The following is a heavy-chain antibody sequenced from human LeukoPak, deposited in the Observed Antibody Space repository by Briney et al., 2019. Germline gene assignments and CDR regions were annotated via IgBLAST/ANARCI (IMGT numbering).Heavy chain of an antibody. D-gene: IGHD3-22*01. CDR1: GFTFSSYA. CDR2: ISSNGGST. CDR3: ARELGANYYDSSGYYYDY. V-gene: IGHV3-64D*06. Sequence: GGSLRLSCSASGFTFSSYAMHWVRQAPGKGLEYVSAISSNGGSTYYADSVKGRFTISRDNSKNTLYLQMSSLRAEDTAVYYCARELGANYYDSSGYYYDYWGQGTLVTVSS. J-gene: IGHJ4*02.